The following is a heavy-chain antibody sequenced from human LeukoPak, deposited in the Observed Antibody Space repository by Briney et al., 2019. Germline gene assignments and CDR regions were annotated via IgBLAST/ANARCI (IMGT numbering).Heavy chain of an antibody. CDR3: ARSDGYDLPDY. Sequence: GESPKISCKGSGYLFTSYWISWVRQMPGKGLEWMGRIDPSDSYTNYSPSFQGHVTISADKSISTAYLQWSSLKASDTAMYYCARSDGYDLPDYWGQGTLVTVSS. V-gene: IGHV5-10-1*01. CDR2: IDPSDSYT. CDR1: GYLFTSYW. D-gene: IGHD5-12*01. J-gene: IGHJ4*02.